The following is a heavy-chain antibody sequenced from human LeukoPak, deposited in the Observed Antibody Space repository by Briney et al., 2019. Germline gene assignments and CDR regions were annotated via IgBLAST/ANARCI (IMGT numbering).Heavy chain of an antibody. Sequence: SETLSLTCTVSGGSISSSSYYWGWIRQPPGKGLEWIGSIYYSGSTYYNPSLKSRVTISVDTSKNQFSLKLSSVTAADTAVYYCASGYDHHFDYWGQGTLVTVSS. J-gene: IGHJ4*02. V-gene: IGHV4-39*07. D-gene: IGHD5-12*01. CDR1: GGSISSSSYY. CDR2: IYYSGST. CDR3: ASGYDHHFDY.